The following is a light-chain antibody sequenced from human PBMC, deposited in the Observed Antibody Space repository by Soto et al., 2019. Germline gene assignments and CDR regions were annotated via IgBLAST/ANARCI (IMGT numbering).Light chain of an antibody. V-gene: IGLV1-44*01. CDR3: ATWDDRLNGVL. Sequence: QSVLAQPPSASGTPGQSVTISCSGSSSNIGSNSVNWYQQFPGAAPRVLIFNNDQRHSGVPVRFSGSKSGTSASLAISGLQSEDEAQYHCATWDDRLNGVLFGGGTKVTVL. CDR1: SSNIGSNS. CDR2: NND. J-gene: IGLJ2*01.